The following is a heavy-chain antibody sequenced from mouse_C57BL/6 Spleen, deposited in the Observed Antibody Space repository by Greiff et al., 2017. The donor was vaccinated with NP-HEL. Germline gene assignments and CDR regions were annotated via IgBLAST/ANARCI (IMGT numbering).Heavy chain of an antibody. CDR2: IWSGGST. D-gene: IGHD4-1*01. CDR3: ASPELVLAY. J-gene: IGHJ3*01. V-gene: IGHV2-2*01. Sequence: QVQLKQSGPGLVQPSQSLSITCTVSGFSFTSYGVHWVRQSPGKGLEWLGVIWSGGSTDYNAAFISRLSISKDNSKSQVFFKMNSLQADDTAIYYCASPELVLAYWGQGTLVTVSA. CDR1: GFSFTSYG.